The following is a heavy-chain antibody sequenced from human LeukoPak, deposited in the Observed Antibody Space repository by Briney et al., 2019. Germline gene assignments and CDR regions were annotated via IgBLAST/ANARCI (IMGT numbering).Heavy chain of an antibody. Sequence: PGGSLRLSCAASGFTVNNNEMNWVRQAPGQGMEWDGYISRGGSRVNYSNSVKRRFTISTDNSKNSFYLQMISLMAAAASVFYCARDYDFWSSYYSNWFDSWGQGALVTVSS. CDR1: GFTVNNNE. V-gene: IGHV3-48*03. CDR2: ISRGGSRV. J-gene: IGHJ5*01. CDR3: ARDYDFWSSYYSNWFDS. D-gene: IGHD3-3*01.